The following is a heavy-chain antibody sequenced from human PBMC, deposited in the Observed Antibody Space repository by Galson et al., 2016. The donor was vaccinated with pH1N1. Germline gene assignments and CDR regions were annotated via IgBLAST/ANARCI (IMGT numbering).Heavy chain of an antibody. D-gene: IGHD2-2*01. CDR2: IYPGDSDT. CDR3: ARLPYCDTTSCPFDY. CDR1: GYRFTSYW. Sequence: SGAEVKKPGESLRISCQGSGYRFTSYWIAWVRQMPGKGLEWMGIIYPGDSDTRYSPSFQGQVTISADKSISTAYLQWSSLRASDTAMYYCARLPYCDTTSCPFDYWGQGTLVTVSS. J-gene: IGHJ4*02. V-gene: IGHV5-51*03.